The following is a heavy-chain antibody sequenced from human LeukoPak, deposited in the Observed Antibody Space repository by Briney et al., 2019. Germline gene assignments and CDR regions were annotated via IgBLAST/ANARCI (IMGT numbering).Heavy chain of an antibody. D-gene: IGHD3-3*01. CDR3: ARRHMYYDFWSGYYTMPDDYWFDP. J-gene: IGHJ5*02. CDR2: IYPGDSDT. Sequence: GESLKISCKGSGYSFTSYWIGWVRQMPAKGLEWMGIIYPGDSDTRYSPSFQGQVTISADKSISTAYLQWSSLKASDTAMYYCARRHMYYDFWSGYYTMPDDYWFDPWGQGTLVTVSS. V-gene: IGHV5-51*01. CDR1: GYSFTSYW.